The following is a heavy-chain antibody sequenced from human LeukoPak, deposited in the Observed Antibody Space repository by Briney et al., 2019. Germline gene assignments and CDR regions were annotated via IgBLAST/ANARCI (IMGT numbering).Heavy chain of an antibody. V-gene: IGHV3-11*04. J-gene: IGHJ4*02. D-gene: IGHD6-19*01. CDR1: GFTFSDYY. CDR3: ARHVRWQWLVRGLMESENYFDY. Sequence: PGGSLRLSCAASGFTFSDYYMSWIRQAPGKGLEWVSYISSSGSTIYYADSVKGRFTISRDNAKNSLYLQMNSLRAEDTAVYYCARHVRWQWLVRGLMESENYFDYWGQGTLVTVSS. CDR2: ISSSGSTI.